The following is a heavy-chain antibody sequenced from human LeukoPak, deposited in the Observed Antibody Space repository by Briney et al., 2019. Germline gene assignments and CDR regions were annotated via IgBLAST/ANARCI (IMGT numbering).Heavy chain of an antibody. D-gene: IGHD3-3*01. V-gene: IGHV3-21*05. CDR2: SSASSSDV. CDR1: GLAFSSSA. J-gene: IGHJ4*02. Sequence: GGSLRLSCAASGLAFSSSAMNWVRQTPGKGLEWLSYSSASSSDVYYADSVKGRFTISRDNAKNSLYLQMNSLRAEDTAVYYCARGGEITYYDFWSGYLEIDYWGQGTLVTVSS. CDR3: ARGGEITYYDFWSGYLEIDY.